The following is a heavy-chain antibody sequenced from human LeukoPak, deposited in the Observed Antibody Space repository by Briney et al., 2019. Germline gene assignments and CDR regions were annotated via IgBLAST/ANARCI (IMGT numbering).Heavy chain of an antibody. CDR1: GFTFSSYC. V-gene: IGHV3-21*01. Sequence: PGGSLRLSCAASGFTFSSYCMNWVRQAPGKGLEWVSSLSSSTSYIYYADSVKGRFTISRDNSKNTLYLQMNSLRAEDTAVYYCARGALYDILTGYSDDAFDIWGQGTMVTVSS. CDR3: ARGALYDILTGYSDDAFDI. CDR2: LSSSTSYI. J-gene: IGHJ3*02. D-gene: IGHD3-9*01.